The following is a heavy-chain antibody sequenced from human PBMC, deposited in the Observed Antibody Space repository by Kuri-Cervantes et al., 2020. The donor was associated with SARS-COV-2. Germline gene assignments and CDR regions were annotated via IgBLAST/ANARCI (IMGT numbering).Heavy chain of an antibody. J-gene: IGHJ5*02. CDR3: ARVVVEVVAAAAGNWFDP. CDR1: GGSFSGYY. CDR2: INHSGST. Sequence: GSLRLSCAVYGGSFSGYYWSWIRQPPGKGLEWIGEINHSGSTNYNPSLKSRVTISVDTSKNQFSLKLSSVTAADTAVYYCARVVVEVVAAAAGNWFDPWGQGTLVTVSS. D-gene: IGHD2-15*01. V-gene: IGHV4-34*01.